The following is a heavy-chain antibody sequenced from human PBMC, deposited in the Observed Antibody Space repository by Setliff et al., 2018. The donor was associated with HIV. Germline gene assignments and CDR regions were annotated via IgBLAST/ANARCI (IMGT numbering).Heavy chain of an antibody. Sequence: SETLSLTCSVSGASISSSPYYWAWSRQPPGKGLEWIWTISYSGSTHYTLALMSRVTISMDTSRNQFSVKLGSVTAADTAIYYCATVNFPLNGFDPWGQGTPVTVSS. CDR2: ISYSGST. CDR3: ATVNFPLNGFDP. J-gene: IGHJ5*02. CDR1: GASISSSPYY. V-gene: IGHV4-39*01.